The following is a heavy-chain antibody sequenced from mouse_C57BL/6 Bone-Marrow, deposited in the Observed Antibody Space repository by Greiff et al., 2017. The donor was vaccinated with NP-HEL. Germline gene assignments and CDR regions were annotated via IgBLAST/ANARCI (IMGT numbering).Heavy chain of an antibody. J-gene: IGHJ3*01. CDR2: IYPGSGST. CDR3: ARSYGAY. CDR1: GYTFTSYW. V-gene: IGHV1-55*01. Sequence: VQLQQPGAELVKPGASVKMSCKASGYTFTSYWITWVKQRPGQGLEWIGDIYPGSGSTNYNEKFKSKATLTVDTPSSTAYMQLSSLTSEDSAVYYWARSYGAYWGQGALVTVSA. D-gene: IGHD1-1*01.